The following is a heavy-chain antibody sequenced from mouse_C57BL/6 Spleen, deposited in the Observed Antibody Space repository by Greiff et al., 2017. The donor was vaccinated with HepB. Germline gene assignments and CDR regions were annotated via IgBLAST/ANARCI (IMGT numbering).Heavy chain of an antibody. CDR3: AKSDYSNSYAMDY. Sequence: VKLQESGPGLVQPSQSLSITCTVSGFSLTSYGVHWVRQSPGKGLEWLGVIWRGGSTDYNAAFMSRLSITKDNSKSQVFFKMNSLQADDTAIYYCAKSDYSNSYAMDYWGQGTSVTVSS. CDR1: GFSLTSYG. V-gene: IGHV2-5*01. CDR2: IWRGGST. J-gene: IGHJ4*01. D-gene: IGHD2-5*01.